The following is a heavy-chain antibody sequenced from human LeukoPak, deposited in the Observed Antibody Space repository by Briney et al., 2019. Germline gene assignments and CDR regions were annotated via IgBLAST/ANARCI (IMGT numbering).Heavy chain of an antibody. D-gene: IGHD2-21*01. J-gene: IGHJ4*02. V-gene: IGHV3-30-3*01. Sequence: GGSLGLSCAASGFTFSSYAMHWVRQAPGKGLEWVAVISYDGSNKYYADSVKGRFTISRDNSKNTLYLQMNSLRAEDTAVYYCARGFIPNPYYFDYWGQGTLVTVSS. CDR3: ARGFIPNPYYFDY. CDR1: GFTFSSYA. CDR2: ISYDGSNK.